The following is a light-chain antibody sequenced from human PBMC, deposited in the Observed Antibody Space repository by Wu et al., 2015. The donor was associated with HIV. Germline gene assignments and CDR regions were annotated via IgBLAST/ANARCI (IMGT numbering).Light chain of an antibody. CDR1: QSVSSSY. CDR2: GAS. Sequence: EIVLTQSPGTLSLSPGERATLSCRASQSVSSSYLAWYQQKPGQAPRLLIYGASTRATGIPARFSGSGSGTEFTLTISSMQSEDFAVYYCQQYNNWPPFTFGPGTKSGYQT. CDR3: QQYNNWPPFT. V-gene: IGKV3-15*01. J-gene: IGKJ3*01.